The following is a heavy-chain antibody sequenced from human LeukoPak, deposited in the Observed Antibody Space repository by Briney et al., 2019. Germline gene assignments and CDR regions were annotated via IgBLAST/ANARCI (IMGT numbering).Heavy chain of an antibody. CDR1: GFTFSNFA. D-gene: IGHD2-21*01. CDR2: ISDDGSNQ. J-gene: IGHJ5*02. Sequence: PGGTLRLSCAASGFTFSNFAIHWVRQAPGKGLEWVGVISDDGSNQYYADSVKGRFTISRDHSKNTVSLQMNSLRADDTAVYYCVKIAPDLPWGQGTLVTVS. V-gene: IGHV3-30*04. CDR3: VKIAPDLP.